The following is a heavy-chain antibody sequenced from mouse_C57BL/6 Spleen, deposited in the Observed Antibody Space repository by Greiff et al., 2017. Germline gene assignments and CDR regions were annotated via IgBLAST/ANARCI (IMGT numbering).Heavy chain of an antibody. V-gene: IGHV1-64*01. J-gene: IGHJ1*03. Sequence: QVHVKQPGAELVKPGASVKLSCKASGYTFTSYWMHWVKQRPGQGLEWIGMIHPNSGSTNYNEKFKSKATLTVDKSSSTAYMQLSSLTSEDSAVYYCARNYGNPYWYFDVWGTGTTVTVSS. CDR2: IHPNSGST. CDR3: ARNYGNPYWYFDV. CDR1: GYTFTSYW. D-gene: IGHD2-1*01.